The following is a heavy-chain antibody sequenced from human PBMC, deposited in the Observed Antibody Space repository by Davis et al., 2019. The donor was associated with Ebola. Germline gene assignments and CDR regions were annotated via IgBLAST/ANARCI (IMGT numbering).Heavy chain of an antibody. V-gene: IGHV3-11*06. CDR2: ISSSSSYT. J-gene: IGHJ6*02. CDR1: GFTFSDYY. Sequence: PGGSLRLSCAASGFTFSDYYMSWIRQAPGKGLEWVSYISSSSSYTNYADSVKGRFTISRDNAKNSLYLQMNSLRAEDTAVYYCARATVVTPRTNYYYYGMDVWGQGTTVTVSS. CDR3: ARATVVTPRTNYYYYGMDV. D-gene: IGHD4-23*01.